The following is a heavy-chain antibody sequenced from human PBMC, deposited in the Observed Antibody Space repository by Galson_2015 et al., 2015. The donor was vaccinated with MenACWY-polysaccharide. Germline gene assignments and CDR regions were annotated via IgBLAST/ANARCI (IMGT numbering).Heavy chain of an antibody. Sequence: SLRLSCAASGFTFGSYAMGWARQAPGKGLEWVSSIGGSGLTTFYAESVKGRFTISRDNAQNILSLQMNSLRADDTARYFCAKVTEMASSRRPFDVRGQGTMVTVSS. CDR2: IGGSGLTT. V-gene: IGHV3-23*01. D-gene: IGHD5-24*01. CDR3: AKVTEMASSRRPFDV. J-gene: IGHJ3*01. CDR1: GFTFGSYA.